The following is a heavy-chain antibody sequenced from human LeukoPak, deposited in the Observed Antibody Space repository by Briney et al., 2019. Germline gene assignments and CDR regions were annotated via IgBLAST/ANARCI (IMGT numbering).Heavy chain of an antibody. Sequence: PSETLSLTCTVSGGSISSHYCSWVRQPPAKGLGLVGYNYYRRRTTYHPPLRSRVPISVETPKNQFSLQLSSVTAADKAVYYCGTWDYDYGDYVFNYWGQGTLVTVSS. D-gene: IGHD4-17*01. CDR2: NYYRRRT. J-gene: IGHJ4*02. V-gene: IGHV4-59*11. CDR3: GTWDYDYGDYVFNY. CDR1: GGSISSHY.